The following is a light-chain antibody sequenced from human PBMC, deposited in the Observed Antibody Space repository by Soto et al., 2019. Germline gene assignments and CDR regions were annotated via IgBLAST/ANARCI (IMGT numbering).Light chain of an antibody. CDR1: YTDVGGYNR. CDR2: EVG. CDR3: VSYIESSLTHWV. V-gene: IGLV2-14*01. Sequence: QSALTQPTSVSGSPGQSITISCTGTYTDVGGYNRVSWYQHHAGKGPKMLIFEVGNRPSGISDRFSGSKSGDTASLTISDLQAEDEADYYCVSYIESSLTHWVFGGGTQLTVL. J-gene: IGLJ3*02.